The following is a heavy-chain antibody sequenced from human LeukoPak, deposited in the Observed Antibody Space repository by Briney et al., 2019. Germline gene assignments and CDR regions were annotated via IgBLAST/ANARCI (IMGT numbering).Heavy chain of an antibody. J-gene: IGHJ5*02. CDR3: ARDLKRKLGWFDP. CDR2: INLNIGGT. V-gene: IGHV1-2*02. Sequence: GASVKVSCKASGYTFTGYYMHWVRQAPGQGLEWMGWINLNIGGTNYAQKFQGRVTMTRDTSISTAYMELSRLRSDDTAVYYCARDLKRKLGWFDPWGQGTLVTVS. CDR1: GYTFTGYY. D-gene: IGHD1-26*01.